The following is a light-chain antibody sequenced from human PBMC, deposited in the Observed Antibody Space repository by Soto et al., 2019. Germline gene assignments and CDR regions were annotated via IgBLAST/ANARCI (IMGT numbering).Light chain of an antibody. CDR3: QQSYSTPYT. CDR2: VAS. CDR1: QSISSN. J-gene: IGKJ2*01. Sequence: DIQMTQSPSSLSASVGDRVTITCRASQSISSNLHWYQQKPGEAPKLLIYVASSLQSGVPSRFSGSDSGTDYTLTISSLQPDDFATYYCQQSYSTPYTFGQGTKLEIK. V-gene: IGKV1-39*01.